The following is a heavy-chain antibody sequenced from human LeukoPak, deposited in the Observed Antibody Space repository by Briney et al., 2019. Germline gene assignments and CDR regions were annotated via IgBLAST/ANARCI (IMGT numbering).Heavy chain of an antibody. CDR3: AELGITMIGGV. V-gene: IGHV3-11*04. J-gene: IGHJ6*04. CDR2: ISSSGSTI. D-gene: IGHD3-10*02. Sequence: GGSLRLSCAASGFTVSDNYMNWVRLAPGKGLEWVSYISSSGSTIYYADSVKGRFTISRDNAKNSLYLQMNSLRAEDTAVYYCAELGITMIGGVWGKGTTVTISS. CDR1: GFTVSDNY.